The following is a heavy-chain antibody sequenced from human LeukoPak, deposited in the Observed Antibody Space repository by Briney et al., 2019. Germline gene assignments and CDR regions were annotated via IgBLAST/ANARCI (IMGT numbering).Heavy chain of an antibody. CDR2: IKVDGSEK. CDR1: GFTFSTYW. CDR3: ARVWSYSSSWAVDY. Sequence: GGSLRLSCAASGFTFSTYWMSWVRQTPEKGLEWVANIKVDGSEKYYVDSVKGRFTISRDNSKNTLYLQMNSLRAEDTAVYYCARVWSYSSSWAVDYWGQGTLVTVSS. J-gene: IGHJ4*02. V-gene: IGHV3-7*01. D-gene: IGHD6-13*01.